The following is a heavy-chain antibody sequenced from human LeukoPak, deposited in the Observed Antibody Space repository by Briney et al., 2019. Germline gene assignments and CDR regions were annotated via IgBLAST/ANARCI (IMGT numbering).Heavy chain of an antibody. CDR1: GFTFSSYG. CDR2: IWYDGSNK. J-gene: IGHJ4*02. V-gene: IGHV3-33*01. D-gene: IGHD5-24*01. CDR3: ARFTRLQANDY. Sequence: GGSLRLSCAASGFTFSSYGMHWVRQAPGMGLEWVAVIWYDGSNKYYADSVKGRFTISRDNSKNTLYLQMNSLRAEDTAVYYCARFTRLQANDYWGQGTLVTVSS.